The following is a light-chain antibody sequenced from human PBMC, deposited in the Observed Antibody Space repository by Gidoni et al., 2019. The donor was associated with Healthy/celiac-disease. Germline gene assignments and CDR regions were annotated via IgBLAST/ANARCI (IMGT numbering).Light chain of an antibody. V-gene: IGLV10-54*04. CDR2: RNN. CDR1: SNNVGNQG. J-gene: IGLJ2*01. Sequence: QAGLTQPLPVSQGLSQSDTLTCTGNSNNVGNQGAAWLQQHQGHPPKLLSYRNNNRPSGISERFSASRSGNTASLTITGLQPEDEADYYCSAWDSSLSAVVFGGGTKLTVL. CDR3: SAWDSSLSAVV.